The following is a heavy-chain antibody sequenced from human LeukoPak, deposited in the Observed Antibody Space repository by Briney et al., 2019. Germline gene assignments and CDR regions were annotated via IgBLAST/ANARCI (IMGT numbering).Heavy chain of an antibody. Sequence: ASVKVSCKASGYTFTGYYMHWVRQAPGQGLEGMGWINPNSGGTNYAQKFQGRVTMTRDTYISTAYMALSRLRSDDTAVYYCARDLLDSSGYHIRPIDYWGQGTLVTVSS. D-gene: IGHD3-22*01. CDR3: ARDLLDSSGYHIRPIDY. CDR2: INPNSGGT. V-gene: IGHV1-2*02. CDR1: GYTFTGYY. J-gene: IGHJ4*02.